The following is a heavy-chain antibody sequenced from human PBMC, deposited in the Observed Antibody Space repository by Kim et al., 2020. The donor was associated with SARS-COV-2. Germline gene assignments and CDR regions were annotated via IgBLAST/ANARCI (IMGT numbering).Heavy chain of an antibody. CDR3: ARQMGIAARPVGY. V-gene: IGHV1-3*01. D-gene: IGHD6-6*01. J-gene: IGHJ4*02. Sequence: YSQELQGRVTITRETSASTAYMELSSLRSEDTAVYYCARQMGIAARPVGYWGQGTLVTVSS.